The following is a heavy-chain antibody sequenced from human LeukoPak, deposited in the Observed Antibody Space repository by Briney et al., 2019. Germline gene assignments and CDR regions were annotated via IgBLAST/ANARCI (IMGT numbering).Heavy chain of an antibody. CDR3: ARVVFGYYDILTGYYRD. Sequence: PSETLSLTCTVSGGSISRSSYYWGWIRQPPGKGLEWIGSIYYSGSTYYNPSLKSRVTISVDTSKNQFSLKLSSVTAADTAVYYCARVVFGYYDILTGYYRDWGQGTLVTVSS. J-gene: IGHJ4*02. CDR1: GGSISRSSYY. D-gene: IGHD3-9*01. CDR2: IYYSGST. V-gene: IGHV4-39*07.